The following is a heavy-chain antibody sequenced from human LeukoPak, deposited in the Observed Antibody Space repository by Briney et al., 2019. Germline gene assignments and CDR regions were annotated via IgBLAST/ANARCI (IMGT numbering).Heavy chain of an antibody. D-gene: IGHD3-22*01. V-gene: IGHV7-4-1*02. J-gene: IGHJ6*02. Sequence: ASVKISCKASGYTFNLYPINWVRQAPGQGLEWMGWIDTHNGSPTYAQGFTGRFVFSLDTSVSTAYLQISSLKAEDTAVYYCASDSETDYFDSSANIYGLDVWGQGATVTVSS. CDR2: IDTHNGSP. CDR3: ASDSETDYFDSSANIYGLDV. CDR1: GYTFNLYP.